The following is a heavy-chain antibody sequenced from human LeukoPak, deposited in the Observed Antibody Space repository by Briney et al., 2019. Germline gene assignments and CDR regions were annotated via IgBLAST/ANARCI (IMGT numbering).Heavy chain of an antibody. CDR1: GFTFSSYG. CDR2: ISYDGSNK. D-gene: IGHD3-22*01. V-gene: IGHV3-30*18. CDR3: AKDLETYYYDSSGYYQQLFDY. Sequence: GGSLRLSCAASGFTFSSYGMHGVRQAPGKGLEWVAVISYDGSNKYYADSVKGRFTISRDNSKNTLYLQMNSLRAEDTAVYYCAKDLETYYYDSSGYYQQLFDYWGQGTLVTVSS. J-gene: IGHJ4*02.